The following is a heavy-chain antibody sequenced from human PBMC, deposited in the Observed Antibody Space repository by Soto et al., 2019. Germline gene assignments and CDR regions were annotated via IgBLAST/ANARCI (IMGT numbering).Heavy chain of an antibody. V-gene: IGHV3-53*01. CDR1: GFTVSSNY. Sequence: GGSLRLSCAASGFTVSSNYMSGVRQAPGKGLEWVSVIYSGGSTYYADSVKGRFTISRDNSKNTLYLQMNSLRAEDTAVYYCASADSSGYYYGLYYFDYWVQGTLVTVSS. D-gene: IGHD3-22*01. J-gene: IGHJ4*02. CDR3: ASADSSGYYYGLYYFDY. CDR2: IYSGGST.